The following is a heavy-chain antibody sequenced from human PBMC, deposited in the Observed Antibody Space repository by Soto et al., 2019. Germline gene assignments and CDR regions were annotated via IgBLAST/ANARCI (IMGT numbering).Heavy chain of an antibody. Sequence: QVQLQESGPGLVKPSQTLSLTCTVSGGSISSGGYYWSWIRQHPGKGLEWIGYIYYTGSTYYNPSLKSRVTVLVDTSKNQFSLKLSSVTAADTAVYYCVKYGSGLFDPWGQGTLVTVSS. CDR3: VKYGSGLFDP. J-gene: IGHJ5*02. CDR1: GGSISSGGYY. D-gene: IGHD3-10*01. CDR2: IYYTGST. V-gene: IGHV4-31*03.